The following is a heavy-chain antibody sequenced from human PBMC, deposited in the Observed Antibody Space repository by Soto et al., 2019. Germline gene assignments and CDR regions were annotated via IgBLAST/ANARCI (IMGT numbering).Heavy chain of an antibody. CDR3: AHSGYSSSWYNDNWFDP. Sequence: QITLKESGPTLVKPTQPLTLTCTFSGFSLSTSGVGVGWIRQPPGKALEWLALIYWDDDKRYSPSLKSRLTITKDTSKNQVVLTMTNMDPVDTATYYCAHSGYSSSWYNDNWFDPWGQGTLVTVSS. CDR1: GFSLSTSGVG. D-gene: IGHD6-13*01. J-gene: IGHJ5*02. CDR2: IYWDDDK. V-gene: IGHV2-5*02.